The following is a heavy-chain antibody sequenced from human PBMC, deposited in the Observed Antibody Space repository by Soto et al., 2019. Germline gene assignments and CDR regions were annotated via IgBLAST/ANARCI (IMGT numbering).Heavy chain of an antibody. CDR2: ISKSGGST. D-gene: IGHD1-1*01. Sequence: PGGSLRLSCAASGFTFSNFAMSWVRQAPGKGLEWVSTISKSGGSTYYADSVKGRFTISRDNSKNTLFLQINSLRAEDTAIYYCAKDPLTTGTTFDYWGQGTLVTV. CDR1: GFTFSNFA. CDR3: AKDPLTTGTTFDY. J-gene: IGHJ4*02. V-gene: IGHV3-23*01.